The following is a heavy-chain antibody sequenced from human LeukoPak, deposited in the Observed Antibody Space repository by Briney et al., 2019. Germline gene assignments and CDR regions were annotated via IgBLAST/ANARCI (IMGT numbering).Heavy chain of an antibody. D-gene: IGHD4-11*01. CDR3: ARGTMVTVNFDY. V-gene: IGHV3-21*01. J-gene: IGHJ4*02. CDR2: ISSSGDYI. CDR1: GFTFSYYT. Sequence: GGSLRLSCAASGFTFSYYTMNWVRQAPGKGLEWVSSISSSGDYIYYADSMKGRFTISRDNAKNSLYLQMNSLRGEDTAVYYCARGTMVTVNFDYWGQGTLVTVSS.